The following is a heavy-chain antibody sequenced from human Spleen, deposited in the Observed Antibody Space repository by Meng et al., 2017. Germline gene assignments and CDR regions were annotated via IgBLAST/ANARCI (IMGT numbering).Heavy chain of an antibody. CDR1: GFSVSVKY. V-gene: IGHV3-23*04. CDR3: ATSTTLFDY. Sequence: EVQVVESGGGMIKPGGSLRLSCAASGFSVSVKYMNWVRQAPEKGLEWVSTISVTGDNTHYPDSVKGRFTISRDNSKNTVYLQMNSLRAEDTGIYYCATSTTLFDYWGQGTLVTVSS. J-gene: IGHJ4*02. D-gene: IGHD1-1*01. CDR2: ISVTGDNT.